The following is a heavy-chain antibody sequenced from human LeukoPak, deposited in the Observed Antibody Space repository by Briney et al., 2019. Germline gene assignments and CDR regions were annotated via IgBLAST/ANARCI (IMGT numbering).Heavy chain of an antibody. CDR1: GFAFRNYW. Sequence: GGSLRLSCEAFGFAFRNYWMAWVRQAPGRGLEWVASIKPDGSVIYYGDSVKGRFTLSRDNTKNALHLQMNSLRADHTAVYYCAESGWDPWHWGQGNLVTVSS. V-gene: IGHV3-7*02. J-gene: IGHJ4*02. CDR2: IKPDGSVI. CDR3: AESGWDPWH. D-gene: IGHD1-26*01.